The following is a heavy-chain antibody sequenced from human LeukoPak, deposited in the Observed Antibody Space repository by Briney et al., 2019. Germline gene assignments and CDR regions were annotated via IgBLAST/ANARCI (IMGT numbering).Heavy chain of an antibody. CDR1: GFTFSSYA. D-gene: IGHD3-22*01. Sequence: GGSLRLSCAASGFTFSSYAMSWVRQAPGKGLEWVSAISGSGGSTYYADSVKGRFTISRHNSKNTLYLQMNSLRAEDTAVYYCARAAYYYDSSGYEIDAFDIWGQGTMVTVSS. CDR3: ARAAYYYDSSGYEIDAFDI. V-gene: IGHV3-23*01. CDR2: ISGSGGST. J-gene: IGHJ3*02.